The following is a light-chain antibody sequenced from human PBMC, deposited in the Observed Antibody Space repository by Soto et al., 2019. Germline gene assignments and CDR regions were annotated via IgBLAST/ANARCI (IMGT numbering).Light chain of an antibody. Sequence: QSVLTQPPSVSGAPGQRVTISCTGSSSNIGAGYDVHWYQQFPGTAPKLLIYGNSNRPSGVPDRFSGSKSGTSASLAITGLQAEDEADYYCQSYDSSLSGVVFGRGTKVTVL. CDR3: QSYDSSLSGVV. J-gene: IGLJ2*01. V-gene: IGLV1-40*01. CDR1: SSNIGAGYD. CDR2: GNS.